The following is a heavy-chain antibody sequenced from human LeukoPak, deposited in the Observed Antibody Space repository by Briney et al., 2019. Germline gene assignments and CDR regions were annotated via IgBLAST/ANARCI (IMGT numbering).Heavy chain of an antibody. CDR1: VGSFSGYY. CDR2: INQSGST. V-gene: IGHV4-34*01. J-gene: IGHJ6*03. Sequence: KASETLSLTCAVYVGSFSGYYCNWIRQPPGKGLEWIGEINQSGSTNYNPSLKSRVTISVDTSKKQFSLKLSPVTAADTAVYYCAAGCNSTCCYRYYYTDVWGKGTTVTVSS. D-gene: IGHD2-2*01. CDR3: AAGCNSTCCYRYYYTDV.